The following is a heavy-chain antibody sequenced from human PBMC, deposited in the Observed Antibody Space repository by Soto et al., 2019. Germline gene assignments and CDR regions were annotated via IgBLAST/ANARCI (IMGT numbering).Heavy chain of an antibody. J-gene: IGHJ4*02. V-gene: IGHV4-34*01. Sequence: SETLSLTCAVYGGSFSGYYWSWIRQPPGKGLEWIGEINHSGGTNYNPSLKSRVTISVDTSKNQFSLKLSSVTAADTAVYYCARGQRYFDWLLWAFDYWGQGTLVTVSS. D-gene: IGHD3-9*01. CDR1: GGSFSGYY. CDR3: ARGQRYFDWLLWAFDY. CDR2: INHSGGT.